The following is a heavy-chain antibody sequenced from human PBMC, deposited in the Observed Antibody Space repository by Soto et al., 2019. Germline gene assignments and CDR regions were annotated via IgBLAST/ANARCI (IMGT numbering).Heavy chain of an antibody. V-gene: IGHV1-18*01. Sequence: ASVKVSCKASGYTFTSYGISWVRQAPGQGLEWMGWISAYNGNTNYAQKLQGRVTMTTDTSTSTAYMELRSLRSDDTAVYYCARGLSTGYGASTGYYMPHDYWGQGTRVTVSS. D-gene: IGHD3-9*01. CDR1: GYTFTSYG. CDR2: ISAYNGNT. CDR3: ARGLSTGYGASTGYYMPHDY. J-gene: IGHJ4*02.